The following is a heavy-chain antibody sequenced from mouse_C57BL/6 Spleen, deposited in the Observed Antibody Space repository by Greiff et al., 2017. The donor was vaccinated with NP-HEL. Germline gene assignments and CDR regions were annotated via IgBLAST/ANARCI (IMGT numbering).Heavy chain of an antibody. Sequence: QVQLKQSGPELVKPGASVKISCKASGYAFSSSWMNWVKQRPGKGLEWIGRIYPGDGDTNYNGKFKGKATLTADKSSSTAYMQLSSLTSEDSAVYFCAREEIFPIDYWGQGTTLTVSS. CDR1: GYAFSSSW. V-gene: IGHV1-82*01. CDR3: AREEIFPIDY. CDR2: IYPGDGDT. J-gene: IGHJ2*01.